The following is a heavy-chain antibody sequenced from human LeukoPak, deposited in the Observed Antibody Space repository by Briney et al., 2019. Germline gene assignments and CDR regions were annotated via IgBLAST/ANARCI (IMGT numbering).Heavy chain of an antibody. Sequence: ASVKVSCKASGYTFTGYYMHWVRQAPGQGLEWMGRIIPIFRTANYAQKFQGRVTITTDESTSTAYMELSSLRSEDTAVYYCASYSGSYRDFDYWGQGTLVTVSS. CDR1: GYTFTGYY. CDR3: ASYSGSYRDFDY. V-gene: IGHV1-69*05. D-gene: IGHD1-26*01. J-gene: IGHJ4*02. CDR2: IIPIFRTA.